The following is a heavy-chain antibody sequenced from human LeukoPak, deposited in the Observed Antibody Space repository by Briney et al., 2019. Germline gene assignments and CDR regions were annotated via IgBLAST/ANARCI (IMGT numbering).Heavy chain of an antibody. CDR1: GFTFDEYG. Sequence: PGGSLRLSCAASGFTFDEYGMSWLRQAPAKGLEWVSAISGSGCRLYYADSVKCRFTISRDNSKNTLYLQMNSLRAEDTAVYYCAKRSDSSSFDYWGQGTLVTVSS. J-gene: IGHJ4*02. CDR3: AKRSDSSSFDY. D-gene: IGHD6-13*01. CDR2: ISGSGCRL. V-gene: IGHV3-23*01.